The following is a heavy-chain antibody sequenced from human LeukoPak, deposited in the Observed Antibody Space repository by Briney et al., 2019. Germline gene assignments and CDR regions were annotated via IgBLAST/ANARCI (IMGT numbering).Heavy chain of an antibody. D-gene: IGHD3-3*01. CDR3: ARALSNYDFWSDYAFDI. Sequence: SVKVSCKASGGTFSSYAISWVRQAPGQGLEWMGGIIPIFGTANYAQKFQGRVTITADESTSTAYMELSGLRSEDTAVYYCARALSNYDFWSDYAFDIWGQGTMVTVSS. J-gene: IGHJ3*02. CDR2: IIPIFGTA. CDR1: GGTFSSYA. V-gene: IGHV1-69*13.